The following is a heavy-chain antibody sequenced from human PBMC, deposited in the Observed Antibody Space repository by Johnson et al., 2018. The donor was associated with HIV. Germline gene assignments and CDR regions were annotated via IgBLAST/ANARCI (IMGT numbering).Heavy chain of an antibody. D-gene: IGHD2-2*01. CDR1: GFTFSSYA. V-gene: IGHV3-23*04. J-gene: IGHJ3*02. CDR2: ISGSGGST. Sequence: VQLVESGGGLVQPGGSLRLSCAASGFTFSSYAMSWVRQAPGKGLEWVSAISGSGGSTYYADSVKGRLTISRDNSKSTLYLQMNSLRAEDTAVYYCAKDRRCSSTGCYDAFDIWGQGTMVTVSS. CDR3: AKDRRCSSTGCYDAFDI.